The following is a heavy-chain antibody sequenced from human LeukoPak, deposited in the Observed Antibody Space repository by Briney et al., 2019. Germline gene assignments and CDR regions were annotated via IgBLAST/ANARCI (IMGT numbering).Heavy chain of an antibody. CDR1: RFIFSTYG. Sequence: PGGSLRLSCAASRFIFSTYGMHWVRQAPGKGLEWVAFIRPDGSNEYYAASVRGRFAISRDNSQNTLHLQMNSLRAEDTAVYYCARDWTGYSSSYAFDIWGQGTMVTVSS. D-gene: IGHD6-13*01. V-gene: IGHV3-30*02. CDR3: ARDWTGYSSSYAFDI. CDR2: IRPDGSNE. J-gene: IGHJ3*02.